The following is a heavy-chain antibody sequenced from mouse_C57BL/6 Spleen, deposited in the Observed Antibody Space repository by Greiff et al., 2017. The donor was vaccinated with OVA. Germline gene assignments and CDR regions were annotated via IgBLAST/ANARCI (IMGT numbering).Heavy chain of an antibody. V-gene: IGHV5-17*01. Sequence: EVMLVESGGGLVKPGGSLKLSCAASGFTFSDYGMHWVREAPEKGLEWVAYISSGSSTIYYADTVKGRFTISRDNAKNTLFLQMTSLRSEDTAMYYCARHGTGYYFDYWGQGTTLTVSS. CDR2: ISSGSSTI. D-gene: IGHD4-1*01. CDR3: ARHGTGYYFDY. CDR1: GFTFSDYG. J-gene: IGHJ2*01.